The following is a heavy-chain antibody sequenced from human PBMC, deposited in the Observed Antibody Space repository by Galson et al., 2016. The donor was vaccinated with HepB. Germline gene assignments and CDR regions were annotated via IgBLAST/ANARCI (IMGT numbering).Heavy chain of an antibody. J-gene: IGHJ5*02. Sequence: SLRLSCAASGFTFSTYSMNWVRQAPGKGLEWVSSISSSSTYIYYADSVKGRFTISRDNAKNSLFLQMNSLKVEDTAVDFWARDPDDHGDLNYFDPWGQGTLVTVSS. CDR3: ARDPDDHGDLNYFDP. V-gene: IGHV3-21*01. CDR2: ISSSSTYI. CDR1: GFTFSTYS. D-gene: IGHD4-17*01.